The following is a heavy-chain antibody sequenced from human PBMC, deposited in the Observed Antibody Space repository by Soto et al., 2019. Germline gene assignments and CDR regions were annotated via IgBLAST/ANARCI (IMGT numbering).Heavy chain of an antibody. Sequence: PVGSLRLSCAASGFTFSSYAMSWVRQAPGKGLEWVSAISGSGGSTYYADSVKGRFTISRDNSKNTLYLQMNSLRAEDTAVYYCARDRRIVVVVAATLDYWGQGTLVTVS. CDR2: ISGSGGST. D-gene: IGHD2-15*01. CDR3: ARDRRIVVVVAATLDY. J-gene: IGHJ4*02. CDR1: GFTFSSYA. V-gene: IGHV3-23*01.